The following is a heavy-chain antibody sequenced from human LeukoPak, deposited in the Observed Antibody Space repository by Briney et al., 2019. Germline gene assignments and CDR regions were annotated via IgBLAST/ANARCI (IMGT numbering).Heavy chain of an antibody. V-gene: IGHV1-2*02. J-gene: IGHJ6*02. CDR3: ASAMVDYYGMDV. Sequence: GASVKVSCKASGYTFTSYGISWVRQAPGQGLEWMGWINPNSGGTNYAQKFQGRVTMTRDTSISTAYMELSRLRSDDTAVYYCASAMVDYYGMDVWGQGTTVTVSS. D-gene: IGHD5-18*01. CDR2: INPNSGGT. CDR1: GYTFTSYG.